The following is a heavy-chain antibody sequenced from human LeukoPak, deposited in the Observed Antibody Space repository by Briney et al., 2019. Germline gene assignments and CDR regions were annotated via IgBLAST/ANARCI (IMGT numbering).Heavy chain of an antibody. V-gene: IGHV3-74*01. J-gene: IGHJ4*02. D-gene: IGHD3-10*01. CDR3: ARGGGVWFGDALTDY. Sequence: GGSLRLSCAASRFTFSSYWMHWVRQAPGKGLVWVSRINSDGSSTSYADSVKGRFTISRDNAKNTLYLQMSSLRAEDTAVYYCARGGGVWFGDALTDYWGQGTLVTVSS. CDR1: RFTFSSYW. CDR2: INSDGSST.